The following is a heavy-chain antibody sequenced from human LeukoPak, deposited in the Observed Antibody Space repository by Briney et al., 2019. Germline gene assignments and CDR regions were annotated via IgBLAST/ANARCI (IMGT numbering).Heavy chain of an antibody. CDR1: GYTFTGYY. CDR2: INPNSGGT. CDR3: ASGPHTDLDYEPMGLSGYYGMDV. Sequence: ASVKVSCKASGYTFTGYYMHWVRQAPGQGLEWMGWINPNSGGTNYAQKFQGRVTMTRDTSISTAYMELSRLRSDDTAVYYCASGPHTDLDYEPMGLSGYYGMDVWGQGTTVTVSS. V-gene: IGHV1-2*02. J-gene: IGHJ6*02. D-gene: IGHD4-17*01.